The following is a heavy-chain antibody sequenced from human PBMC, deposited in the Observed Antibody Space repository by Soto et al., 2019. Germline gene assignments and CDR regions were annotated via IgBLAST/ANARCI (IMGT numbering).Heavy chain of an antibody. CDR2: IWFDGSKT. D-gene: IGHD2-2*01. J-gene: IGHJ6*02. CDR1: GFTFRSYG. CDR3: ARDRLVPYGYGMDV. Sequence: QMQLVESGGGVVQPGRSLRLSCAASGFTFRSYGIHWVRQAPGKGLEWVALIWFDGSKTYYVDSVKGRFAVSRDNSKNTLDLEMNSLRVEDTAVYYCARDRLVPYGYGMDVWGQGTTVTVSS. V-gene: IGHV3-33*01.